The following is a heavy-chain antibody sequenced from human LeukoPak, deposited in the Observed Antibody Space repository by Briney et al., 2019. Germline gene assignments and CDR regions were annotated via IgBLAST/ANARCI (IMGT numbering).Heavy chain of an antibody. D-gene: IGHD3-10*01. Sequence: KTSETLSLTCTVSGGSISSSSYYWSWIRQPPGKGLEWIGEINHSGSTNYNPSLKSRVTISVDTSKNQFSLKLSSVTAADTAVYYCARTRYYYNSRSYGAPYYFDYWGQGTLVTVSS. J-gene: IGHJ4*02. CDR2: INHSGST. CDR3: ARTRYYYNSRSYGAPYYFDY. V-gene: IGHV4-39*07. CDR1: GGSISSSSYY.